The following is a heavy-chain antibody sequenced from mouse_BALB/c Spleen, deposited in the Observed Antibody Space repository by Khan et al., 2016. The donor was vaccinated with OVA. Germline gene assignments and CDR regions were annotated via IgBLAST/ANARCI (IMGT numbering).Heavy chain of an antibody. CDR1: GYTFTTYW. CDR3: TRDRIDY. CDR2: INPTSGYT. J-gene: IGHJ2*01. V-gene: IGHV1-7*01. Sequence: QVQLKQSGAERAKPGASVKMSCKASGYTFTTYWMHWVKQRPGQGLEWIGYINPTSGYTDYNENFKDRATLSADKSSSTAYMQLSSLTSEDSAVYYCTRDRIDYWGQGTTLTVSA.